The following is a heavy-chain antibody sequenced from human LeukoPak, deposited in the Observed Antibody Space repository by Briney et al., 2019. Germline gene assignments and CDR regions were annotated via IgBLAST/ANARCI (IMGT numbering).Heavy chain of an antibody. D-gene: IGHD3-22*01. CDR3: ARIRSYDSSGLDY. V-gene: IGHV3-11*06. CDR1: GFTFSDYY. CDR2: ISSSSSYT. J-gene: IGHJ4*02. Sequence: GGSLRLSCAASGFTFSDYYMSWIRQAPGKGLEWVSYISSSSSYTNYADSVKGRFTISRDNAKNSLYLQMNSLRAEDTAVYYYARIRSYDSSGLDYWGQGTLVTVSS.